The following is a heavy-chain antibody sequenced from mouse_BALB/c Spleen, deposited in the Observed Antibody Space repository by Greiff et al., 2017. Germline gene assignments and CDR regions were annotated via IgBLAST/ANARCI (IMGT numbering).Heavy chain of an antibody. V-gene: IGHV5-17*02. CDR3: ARSEGLGDAMDY. Sequence: DVHLVESGGGLVQPGGSRKLSCAASGFTFSSFGMHWVRQAPEKGLEWVAYISSGSRTIYYADTVKGRFTISRDNPKNTLFLQMTSLRSEDTAMYYCARSEGLGDAMDYWGQGTSVTVSS. CDR2: ISSGSRTI. J-gene: IGHJ4*01. CDR1: GFTFSSFG. D-gene: IGHD3-1*01.